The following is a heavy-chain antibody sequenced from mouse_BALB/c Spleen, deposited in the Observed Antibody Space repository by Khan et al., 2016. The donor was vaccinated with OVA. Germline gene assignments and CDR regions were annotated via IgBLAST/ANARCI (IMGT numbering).Heavy chain of an antibody. D-gene: IGHD4-1*01. CDR3: ASHLTGSFAY. CDR2: ISSDGDYT. V-gene: IGHV5-6*01. CDR1: GFTFSSYS. Sequence: DVHLVESGGELMKPGGSLKLSCAASGFTFSSYSMSWVRQIPDKRLEWVASISSDGDYTYYPDSVKGRFTISRENAKNTLYLQMSSLKSEDTAMYYCASHLTGSFAYWGQGTLVTVSA. J-gene: IGHJ3*01.